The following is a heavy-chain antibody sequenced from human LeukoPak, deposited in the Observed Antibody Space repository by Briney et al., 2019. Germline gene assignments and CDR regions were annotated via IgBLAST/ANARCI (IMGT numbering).Heavy chain of an antibody. Sequence: PSETLSLTCTVSGGSISSCSYYWGWIRRPPGKGLEWIGSIYCSGSTYYSPSLKSRVTISVDTSKNQFSLKLTSVTAADTAVYYCARPLSISYGGYFPNAFDIWGQGTMVTVSS. CDR1: GGSISSCSYY. CDR3: ARPLSISYGGYFPNAFDI. J-gene: IGHJ3*02. CDR2: IYCSGST. D-gene: IGHD4-23*01. V-gene: IGHV4-39*01.